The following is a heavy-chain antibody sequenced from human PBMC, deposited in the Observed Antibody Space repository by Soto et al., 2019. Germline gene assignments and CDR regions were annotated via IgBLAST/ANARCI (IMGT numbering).Heavy chain of an antibody. CDR1: GFTFSSYG. V-gene: IGHV3-33*01. J-gene: IGHJ3*02. Sequence: QVQLVESGGGVVQPGRSLRLSCAASGFTFSSYGMHWVRQAPGKGLEWVAVIWYDGSNKYYADSVKGRFTISRDNSKNTLYLRMNSLRAEDTAVYYCARPHGDPDAFDIWGQGTMVTVSS. CDR3: ARPHGDPDAFDI. CDR2: IWYDGSNK. D-gene: IGHD4-17*01.